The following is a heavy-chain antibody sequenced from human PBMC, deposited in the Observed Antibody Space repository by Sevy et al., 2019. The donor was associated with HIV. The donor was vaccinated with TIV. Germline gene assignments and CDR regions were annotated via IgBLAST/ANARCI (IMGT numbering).Heavy chain of an antibody. V-gene: IGHV3-23*01. J-gene: IGHJ4*02. Sequence: GGSLRLSCAASGFTFSRYAVSWVRQAPGKGLEWVSTVSLTGGSTYYADSVKGRFTSSRDNSKNTLYLQMNSLRAEDTAVYYCAKDPVGATSNYFDCWGQGTLVTVSS. CDR1: GFTFSRYA. CDR3: AKDPVGATSNYFDC. D-gene: IGHD1-26*01. CDR2: VSLTGGST.